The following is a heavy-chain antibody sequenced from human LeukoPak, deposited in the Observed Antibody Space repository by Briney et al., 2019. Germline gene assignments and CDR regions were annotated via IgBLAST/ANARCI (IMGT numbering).Heavy chain of an antibody. CDR3: AREVPVAGHYFDY. CDR1: GGTFSSYA. Sequence: SVKVSCKASGGTFSSYAISWVRQAPGQGLEWMGGIIPTFGTANYAQKFQGRVTITADESTSTAYMELSSLRSEDTAVYYCAREVPVAGHYFDYWGQGTLVTVSS. D-gene: IGHD6-19*01. V-gene: IGHV1-69*13. CDR2: IIPTFGTA. J-gene: IGHJ4*02.